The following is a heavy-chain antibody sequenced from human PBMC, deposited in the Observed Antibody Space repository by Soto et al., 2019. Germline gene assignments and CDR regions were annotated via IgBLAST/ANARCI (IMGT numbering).Heavy chain of an antibody. CDR1: GGSISSGDYY. CDR2: IYYSGST. J-gene: IGHJ4*02. Sequence: PSETLSLTCTVSGGSISSGDYYWSWIRQPPGKGLEWIGYIYYSGSTYYNPSLKSRVTISVDTSKNQFSLKLSSVTAADTAVYYCARDRKKARDSSYYYFDYWGQGTLVTVSS. D-gene: IGHD3-22*01. CDR3: ARDRKKARDSSYYYFDY. V-gene: IGHV4-30-4*01.